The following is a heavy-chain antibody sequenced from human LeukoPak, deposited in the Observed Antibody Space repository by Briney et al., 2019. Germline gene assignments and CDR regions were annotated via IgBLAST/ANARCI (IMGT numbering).Heavy chain of an antibody. Sequence: GSLRLSCAASGFTFSSYWMGWVGQVPGKGLEWVASIKQDGSEKYYVDSVKGRFTISRDNAKNSLYLQMNGLRAEDTALYYCARAPGEGWFDPWGQGTLVTVSS. CDR1: GFTFSSYW. D-gene: IGHD4-17*01. CDR3: ARAPGEGWFDP. CDR2: IKQDGSEK. V-gene: IGHV3-7*01. J-gene: IGHJ5*02.